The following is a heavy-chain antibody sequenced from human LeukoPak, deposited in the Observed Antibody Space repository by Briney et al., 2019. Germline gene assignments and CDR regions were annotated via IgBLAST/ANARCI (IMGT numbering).Heavy chain of an antibody. D-gene: IGHD6-13*01. Sequence: GGSLRLSCVVSGFTFGDCAMHWVRQAPGKGLEWVSGINWNSVSKAFADSVKGRFTISRDNAKNSLYLQMNSLRPEDTALYFCAKDMTVSSSWTGDAFDFWGQGTMVTVSS. CDR1: GFTFGDCA. CDR2: INWNSVSK. CDR3: AKDMTVSSSWTGDAFDF. V-gene: IGHV3-9*01. J-gene: IGHJ3*01.